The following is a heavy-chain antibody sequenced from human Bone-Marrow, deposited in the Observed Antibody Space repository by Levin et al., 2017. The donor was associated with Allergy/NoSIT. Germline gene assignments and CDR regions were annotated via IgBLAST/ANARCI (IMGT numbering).Heavy chain of an antibody. CDR2: IYYSGST. CDR3: AIYCARSSCNNMEAFHI. Sequence: SETLSLTCTVSGGSINSGGYYWSWIRQHPGKGLEWIGYIYYSGSTYYNPSLKSRVTISLITSENQFSLRLTSVTAADTAVYYCAIYCARSSCNNMEAFHIWGQGTMVTVSS. J-gene: IGHJ3*02. D-gene: IGHD3-22*01. V-gene: IGHV4-31*03. CDR1: GGSINSGGYY.